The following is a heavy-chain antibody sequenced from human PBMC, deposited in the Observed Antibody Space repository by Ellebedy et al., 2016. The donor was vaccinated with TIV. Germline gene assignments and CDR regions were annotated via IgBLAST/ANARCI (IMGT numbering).Heavy chain of an antibody. CDR2: TSGSGSST. D-gene: IGHD5-24*01. CDR3: AKGGARGGYKPSFDY. V-gene: IGHV3-23*01. Sequence: GESLKISCVASGFTFSTYAMSWVRQAPGKGLEWVSATSGSGSSTSYADSVKGRFTISRDNSKNTLYVQMNSLRAEDTAVYYCAKGGARGGYKPSFDYWGQGTLVTVSS. CDR1: GFTFSTYA. J-gene: IGHJ4*02.